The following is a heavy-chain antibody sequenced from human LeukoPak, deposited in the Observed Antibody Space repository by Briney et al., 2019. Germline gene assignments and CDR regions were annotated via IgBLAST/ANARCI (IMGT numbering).Heavy chain of an antibody. J-gene: IGHJ4*02. Sequence: PGGSLRLSCAASGFTFSSYWMSWVRQAPGKGLEWVANIKQDGSEKYYMASVKGRFTISRDNAKNSLYLQMNSLRAEDTAVYYCARDYYDSSGYHFDYWGQGTLVTVSS. V-gene: IGHV3-7*01. CDR2: IKQDGSEK. CDR1: GFTFSSYW. D-gene: IGHD3-22*01. CDR3: ARDYYDSSGYHFDY.